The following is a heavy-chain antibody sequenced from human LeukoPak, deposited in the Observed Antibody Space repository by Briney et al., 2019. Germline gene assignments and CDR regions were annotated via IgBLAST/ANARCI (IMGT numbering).Heavy chain of an antibody. D-gene: IGHD3-3*01. J-gene: IGHJ4*02. CDR3: ARNLYGGGDY. CDR2: INPDGNST. V-gene: IGHV3-74*01. Sequence: AGGSLRLSCAASGFTFRSYWMHWVRQAPGEGLVWVSCINPDGNSTRYADSVQGRLIISRDNAKNTVYLQMNSLRVEDTAVYYCARNLYGGGDYWGQGTLVTVSS. CDR1: GFTFRSYW.